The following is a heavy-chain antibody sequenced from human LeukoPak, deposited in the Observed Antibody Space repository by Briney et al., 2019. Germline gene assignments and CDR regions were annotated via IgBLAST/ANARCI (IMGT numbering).Heavy chain of an antibody. Sequence: GGSLRLSCAASGFTVSSNYMSWVRQAPGKGLEWVSVIYSGGSTYYADSVKGRFTISRDNAKNSLYLQMNSLRAEDTAVYYCARDGHYDILTGYFQDWGQGTLVTVSS. D-gene: IGHD3-9*01. J-gene: IGHJ1*01. CDR1: GFTVSSNY. V-gene: IGHV3-53*01. CDR2: IYSGGST. CDR3: ARDGHYDILTGYFQD.